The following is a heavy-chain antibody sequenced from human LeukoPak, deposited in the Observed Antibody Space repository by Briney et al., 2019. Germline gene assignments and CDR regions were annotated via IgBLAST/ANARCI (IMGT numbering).Heavy chain of an antibody. CDR2: IYPGDSDT. Sequence: GEPLKISCKGSGYSFTSYWIDWVRQMPGKGLEWMGIIYPGDSDTRYSPSFQGQVTISADKSISTAYLQWSSLKASDTAMYYCARRADGYTYYFDYWGQGTLVTVSS. V-gene: IGHV5-51*01. CDR3: ARRADGYTYYFDY. D-gene: IGHD5-24*01. CDR1: GYSFTSYW. J-gene: IGHJ4*02.